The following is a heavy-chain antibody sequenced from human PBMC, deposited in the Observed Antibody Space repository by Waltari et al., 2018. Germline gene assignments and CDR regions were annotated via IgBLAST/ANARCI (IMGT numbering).Heavy chain of an antibody. Sequence: QVQLVQSGAEVKKPGASVKVSCKASGYTFTSYYMHWVRQAPGHGLEWMGIINPSGGSTSYAQKFQGRVTMTRDTSTSTVYMELSSLRSEDTAVYYCARASGRDIVVVPAAMGLDYWGQGTLVTVSS. CDR1: GYTFTSYY. J-gene: IGHJ4*02. D-gene: IGHD2-2*01. CDR3: ARASGRDIVVVPAAMGLDY. CDR2: INPSGGST. V-gene: IGHV1-46*01.